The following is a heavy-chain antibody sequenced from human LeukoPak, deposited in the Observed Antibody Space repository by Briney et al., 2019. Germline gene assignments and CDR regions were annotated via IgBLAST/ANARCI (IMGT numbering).Heavy chain of an antibody. J-gene: IGHJ4*02. D-gene: IGHD5-12*01. Sequence: PSETLSLTCTVSGGSISSSSYYWGWIRQPPGKGLEWIGSIYYSGSTYYNPSLKSRVTISVDTSKNQFSLKLSSVTAADTAVYYCARAGGYSGYGAPKRFDYWGQGTLVTVSS. V-gene: IGHV4-39*01. CDR3: ARAGGYSGYGAPKRFDY. CDR1: GGSISSSSYY. CDR2: IYYSGST.